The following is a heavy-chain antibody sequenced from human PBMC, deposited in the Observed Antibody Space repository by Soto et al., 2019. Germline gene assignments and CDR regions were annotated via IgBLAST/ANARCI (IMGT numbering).Heavy chain of an antibody. CDR1: GGFVSSGSYY. CDR2: IYYSGST. V-gene: IGHV4-31*11. Sequence: SETLSLTCAVYGGFVSSGSYYWSWIRQHPGKGLEWIGYIYYSGSTYYNPSLKSRVTISVDTSKNQFSLKLSSVTAADTAVYYCAIRYGGDYYYYGMDVWGQGTTVTVSS. D-gene: IGHD1-26*01. J-gene: IGHJ6*02. CDR3: AIRYGGDYYYYGMDV.